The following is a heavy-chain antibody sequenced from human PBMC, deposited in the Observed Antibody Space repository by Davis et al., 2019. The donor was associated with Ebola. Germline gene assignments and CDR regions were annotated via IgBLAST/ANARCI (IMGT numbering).Heavy chain of an antibody. J-gene: IGHJ4*02. CDR3: ARSLGSYYAFMDY. CDR2: IYHSGST. D-gene: IGHD1-26*01. Sequence: MPSETLSLTCAVSGGSISSSNWWSWVRQPPGKGLEWIGEIYHSGSTNYNPSLKSRVTISVDKSKNQFSLKLSSVTAADTAVYYCARSLGSYYAFMDYWGQGTLVTVSS. CDR1: GGSISSSNW. V-gene: IGHV4-4*02.